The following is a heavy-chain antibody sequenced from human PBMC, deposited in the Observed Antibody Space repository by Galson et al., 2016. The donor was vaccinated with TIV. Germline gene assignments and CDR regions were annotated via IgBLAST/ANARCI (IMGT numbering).Heavy chain of an antibody. CDR1: GFTFDDYA. V-gene: IGHV3-9*01. CDR2: ISWNSDTI. Sequence: SLRLSCAASGFTFDDYAMHWVRQAPGRGLEWVSSISWNSDTIVYADSMKGRFTISGDNSKNSLYLQINSLTSDDTALYYCVKGAGRYSRSWYFDYWGQGTLVTVSS. J-gene: IGHJ4*02. CDR3: VKGAGRYSRSWYFDY. D-gene: IGHD6-13*01.